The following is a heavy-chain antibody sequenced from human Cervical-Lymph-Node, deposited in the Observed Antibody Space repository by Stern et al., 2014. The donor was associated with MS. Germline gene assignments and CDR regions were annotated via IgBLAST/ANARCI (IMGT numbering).Heavy chain of an antibody. Sequence: EVQLVESGGGLVKPGGSLRLSCAASGFTFSSYSMNWVRQAPGKGLEWVSSISSSSRYIYYADSVKGRFTISRDNAKNSLYLQMNSLRSEDTAVYYCATGYSYGYNYWGQGTLVTVSS. CDR3: ATGYSYGYNY. CDR2: ISSSSRYI. J-gene: IGHJ4*02. D-gene: IGHD5-18*01. CDR1: GFTFSSYS. V-gene: IGHV3-21*01.